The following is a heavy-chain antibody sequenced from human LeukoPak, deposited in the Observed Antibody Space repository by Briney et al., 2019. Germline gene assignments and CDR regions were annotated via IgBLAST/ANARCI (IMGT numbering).Heavy chain of an antibody. Sequence: PGGSLRLSCRVSGFTFSSYGMNWVRQAPGKGLEWVAYIGGWSDPIDYADSVKGRFTVSRDNGDSTLYLEMNSLRVEDTGVYYCARDPGFAVGRWGQGALVIVSS. CDR1: GFTFSSYG. CDR3: ARDPGFAVGR. J-gene: IGHJ4*02. V-gene: IGHV3-48*04. CDR2: IGGWSDPI.